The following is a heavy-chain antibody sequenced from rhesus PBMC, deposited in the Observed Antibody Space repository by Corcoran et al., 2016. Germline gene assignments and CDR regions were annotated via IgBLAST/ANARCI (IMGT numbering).Heavy chain of an antibody. J-gene: IGHJ2*01. V-gene: IGHV4-127*01. D-gene: IGHD5-12*01. CDR2: IYGGSGST. Sequence: QVQLQESGPGPAKPSEPLSLTCAASGYSISSGYGWGWIRRPPGKGLEWIGQIYGGSGSTSNNPSLKSRVTVSKDTSTNQFSLNLSSVTAADTAVYYCARVDLNWYFDLWGPGTPITISS. CDR1: GYSISSGYG. CDR3: ARVDLNWYFDL.